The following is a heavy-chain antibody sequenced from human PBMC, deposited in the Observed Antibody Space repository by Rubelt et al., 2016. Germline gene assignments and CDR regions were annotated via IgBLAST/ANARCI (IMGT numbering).Heavy chain of an antibody. J-gene: IGHJ4*02. CDR3: ARLAAIAEAGNSPDY. D-gene: IGHD6-13*01. V-gene: IGHV3-43*01. CDR1: GFTFDDYT. Sequence: AASGFTFDDYTMHWVRQAPGKGLEWVSLISWDGGSTYYADSVKGRFTISRDNSKNSLYLQMNSLRTEDTAMYYCARLAAIAEAGNSPDYWGQGTLVTVSS. CDR2: ISWDGGST.